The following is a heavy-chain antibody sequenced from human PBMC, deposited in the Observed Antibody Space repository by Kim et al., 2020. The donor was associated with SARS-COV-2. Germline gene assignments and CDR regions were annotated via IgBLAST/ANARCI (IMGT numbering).Heavy chain of an antibody. D-gene: IGHD4-17*01. CDR3: ARGSNGFVN. CDR2: ITNDGRTT. V-gene: IGHV3-74*03. Sequence: GGSLRLSCAASGFAFSDYWMHWVRQAPGKGLVWVSGITNDGRTTKHADSVKGRFTISRDNAKYSLHLQMNSLRGEDTAVYYCARGSNGFVNWGQGTLVSVSS. CDR1: GFAFSDYW. J-gene: IGHJ4*02.